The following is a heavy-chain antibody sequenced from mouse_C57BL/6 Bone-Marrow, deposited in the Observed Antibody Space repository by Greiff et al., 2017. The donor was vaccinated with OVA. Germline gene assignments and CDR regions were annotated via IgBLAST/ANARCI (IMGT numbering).Heavy chain of an antibody. Sequence: EVNVVESGGDLVKPGGSLKLSCAASGFTFSSYGMSWVRQTPDKRLEWVATISSGGSYTYYPDSVKGRFTISRDNAKNTLYLQMSSLKSEDTAMYYCARHPLDGYYFDYWGQGTTLTVSS. J-gene: IGHJ2*01. CDR2: ISSGGSYT. V-gene: IGHV5-6*01. CDR3: ARHPLDGYYFDY. CDR1: GFTFSSYG. D-gene: IGHD2-3*01.